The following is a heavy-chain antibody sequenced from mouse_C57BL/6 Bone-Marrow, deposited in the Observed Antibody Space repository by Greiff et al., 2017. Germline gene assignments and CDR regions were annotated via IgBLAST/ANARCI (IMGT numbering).Heavy chain of an antibody. Sequence: VQLQQPGAELVRPGSSVKLSCTASGYTFTSYWMHWVKQRPIQGLEWIGNIDPSDSETHYNQKFKDKATLTVDKSSSTAYMQLSSLTSEDSAVYYCARNGSSWNWYFDVWGTGTTVTVSS. J-gene: IGHJ1*03. CDR3: ARNGSSWNWYFDV. D-gene: IGHD1-1*01. CDR1: GYTFTSYW. CDR2: IDPSDSET. V-gene: IGHV1-52*01.